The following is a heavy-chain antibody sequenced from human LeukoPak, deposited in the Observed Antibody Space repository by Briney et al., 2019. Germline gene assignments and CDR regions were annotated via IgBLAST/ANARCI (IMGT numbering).Heavy chain of an antibody. J-gene: IGHJ4*02. D-gene: IGHD2-2*01. V-gene: IGHV1-8*01. CDR2: MNPNSGNT. CDR3: ARGRRGIVVVPATYYFDY. Sequence: ASVKVSCKXSGYTFTSYDINWVRQATGQGLEWMGWMNPNSGNTGYAQKFQGRVTMTRNTSISTAYMELSSLRSEDTAVYYCARGRRGIVVVPATYYFDYWGQGTLVTVSS. CDR1: GYTFTSYD.